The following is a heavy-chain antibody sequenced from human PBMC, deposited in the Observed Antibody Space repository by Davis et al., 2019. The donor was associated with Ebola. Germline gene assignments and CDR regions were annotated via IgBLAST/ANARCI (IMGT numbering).Heavy chain of an antibody. J-gene: IGHJ4*02. V-gene: IGHV3-7*01. CDR3: ARGPSSGWYYFDY. CDR1: SFTFRTYW. D-gene: IGHD6-19*01. CDR2: IAQDGSEK. Sequence: PGGSLRLSCAASSFTFRTYWMSWVRQAPGKGLQWVANIAQDGSEKYYAGSVMGRFTISRDNAENSLYLQMNGLRADDTAVYYCARGPSSGWYYFDYWGQGTLVTVSS.